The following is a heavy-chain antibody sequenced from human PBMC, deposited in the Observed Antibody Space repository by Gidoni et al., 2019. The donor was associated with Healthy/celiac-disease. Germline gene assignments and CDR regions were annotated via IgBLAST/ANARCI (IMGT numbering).Heavy chain of an antibody. Sequence: QLQLQESGPGLVQPSETLSLTCTVSGGSISSSSYYWGWIRQPPGKGLEWIGSIYYSGSTYYNPSLKSRVTISVDTSKNQFSLKLSSVTAADTAVYYCAAGNWGSGWYFDLWGRGTLVTVSS. CDR1: GGSISSSSYY. CDR2: IYYSGST. CDR3: AAGNWGSGWYFDL. J-gene: IGHJ2*01. V-gene: IGHV4-39*01. D-gene: IGHD7-27*01.